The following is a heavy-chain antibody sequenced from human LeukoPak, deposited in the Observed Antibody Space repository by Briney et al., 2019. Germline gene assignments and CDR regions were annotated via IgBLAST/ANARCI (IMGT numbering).Heavy chain of an antibody. CDR2: IFTSGST. D-gene: IGHD6-19*01. V-gene: IGHV4-4*07. CDR1: GGSISSYY. Sequence: SETLSLTCTVSGGSISSYYWSWIRQPAGKGLAWIGRIFTSGSTNYNPSLKSRVTMSVDTSKNQFSLKLSSVTAADTAVYYCARHTYNSGWYYFDYWGQGTLVTVSS. CDR3: ARHTYNSGWYYFDY. J-gene: IGHJ4*02.